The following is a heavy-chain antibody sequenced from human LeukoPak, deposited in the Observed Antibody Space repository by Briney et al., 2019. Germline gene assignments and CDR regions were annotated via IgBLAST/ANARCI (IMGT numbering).Heavy chain of an antibody. CDR2: INHSGST. V-gene: IGHV4-34*01. J-gene: IGHJ6*02. Sequence: SETLSLTCAVYGGSFSGYYWSWIRQPPGKGLEWIGEINHSGSTNYNPSLKSRVTISVDTSKNQSSLKLSSVTAADTAVYYCARLPITMVRGVITYYYYGMDVWGQGTTVTVSS. D-gene: IGHD3-10*01. CDR1: GGSFSGYY. CDR3: ARLPITMVRGVITYYYYGMDV.